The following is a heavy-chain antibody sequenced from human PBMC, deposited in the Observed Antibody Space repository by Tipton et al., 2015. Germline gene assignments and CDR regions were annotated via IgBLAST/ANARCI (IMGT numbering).Heavy chain of an antibody. V-gene: IGHV4-59*01. CDR3: ACQDYDSLTRDYQTVDY. CDR2: IYYSGST. D-gene: IGHD3-9*01. CDR1: GGSFSDYY. J-gene: IGHJ4*02. Sequence: LRLSCTVSGGSFSDYYWSWIRQSPGEGLEWIGYIYYSGSTNYNPSLRSRVAMSMDTSKNRFSLKLSSVTAADTAVYYCACQDYDSLTRDYQTVDYWGQGTLVTVSS.